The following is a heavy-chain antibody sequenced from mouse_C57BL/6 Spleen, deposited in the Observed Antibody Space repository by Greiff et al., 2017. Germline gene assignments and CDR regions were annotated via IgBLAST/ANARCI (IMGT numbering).Heavy chain of an antibody. CDR1: GYTFTSYW. V-gene: IGHV1-50*01. CDR2: IDPSDSYT. Sequence: QVHVKQPGAELVKPGASVKLSCKASGYTFTSYWMQWVKQRPGQGLEWIGEIDPSDSYTNYNQKFKGKATLTVDTSSSTAYMHLSSLTSEDSAVYYCARRAYDYDGLRFAYWGQGTLVTVSA. D-gene: IGHD2-4*01. J-gene: IGHJ3*01. CDR3: ARRAYDYDGLRFAY.